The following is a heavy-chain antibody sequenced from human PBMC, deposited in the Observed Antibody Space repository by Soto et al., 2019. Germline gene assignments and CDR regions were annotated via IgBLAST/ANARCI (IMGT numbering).Heavy chain of an antibody. CDR3: AITRDYEFYYFDY. Sequence: ETLSLTCAVYGGSFSGYYWSWIRQPPGKGLEWIGEINHSGSTNYNPSLKSRVTISVDTSKNQFSLKLSFVTAADTAVYYSAITRDYEFYYFDYWGQGTLVTVSS. D-gene: IGHD3-3*01. V-gene: IGHV4-34*01. CDR2: INHSGST. J-gene: IGHJ4*02. CDR1: GGSFSGYY.